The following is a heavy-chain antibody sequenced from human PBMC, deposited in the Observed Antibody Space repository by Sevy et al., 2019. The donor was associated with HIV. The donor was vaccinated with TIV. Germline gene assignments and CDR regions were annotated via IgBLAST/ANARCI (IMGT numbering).Heavy chain of an antibody. CDR2: LSFGCGEI. V-gene: IGHV3-23*01. D-gene: IGHD2-8*01. Sequence: GGSLRLSFAASGFTFSKYSMSWVLQPPGKGLEWVSTLSFGCGEIKYAVCVKGRFTISRDNSKSSVYLQMNNLRPEDTAVYYCAREGCTKPHDYWGQGTLVTVSS. CDR1: GFTFSKYS. CDR3: AREGCTKPHDY. J-gene: IGHJ4*02.